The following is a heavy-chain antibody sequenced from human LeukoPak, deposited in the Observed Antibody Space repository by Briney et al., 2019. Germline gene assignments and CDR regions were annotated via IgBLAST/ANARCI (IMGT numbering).Heavy chain of an antibody. CDR2: INHSGST. Sequence: SETLSLTCAVYGGSFSGYYWSWIRQPPGKGLEWIGEINHSGSTNYNPSLKSRVTISVDTSKNQFSLKLSFVTAADTAVYYCARGPTISSSWYGISYYDYWGQGTLVTVSS. CDR1: GGSFSGYY. D-gene: IGHD6-13*01. CDR3: ARGPTISSSWYGISYYDY. V-gene: IGHV4-34*01. J-gene: IGHJ4*02.